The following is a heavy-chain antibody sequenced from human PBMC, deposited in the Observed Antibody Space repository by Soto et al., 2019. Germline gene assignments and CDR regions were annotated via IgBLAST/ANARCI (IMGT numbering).Heavy chain of an antibody. V-gene: IGHV4-39*01. CDR3: ARHSSGWYRFDY. CDR1: GGSISSNSYY. CDR2: IYYSGST. D-gene: IGHD6-19*01. Sequence: SETLSLTCTVSGGSISSNSYYWGWIRQPPGKGLEWIGSIYYSGSTYYSPSLKSGVTISVDTSNNQFSLKLSSVTAADMAVYYCARHSSGWYRFDYWGQGTLVTVSS. J-gene: IGHJ4*02.